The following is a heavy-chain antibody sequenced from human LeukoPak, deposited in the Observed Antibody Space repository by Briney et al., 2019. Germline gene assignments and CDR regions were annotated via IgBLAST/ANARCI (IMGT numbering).Heavy chain of an antibody. CDR2: IYYSGST. D-gene: IGHD3-3*01. CDR1: GGSISSGGYY. V-gene: IGHV4-61*08. J-gene: IGHJ3*02. CDR3: ARALRFLEWSSDAFDI. Sequence: PSQTLSLTCTVSGGSISSGGYYWSWIRQPPGKGLEWIGYIYYSGSTNYNPSLKSRVTISVDTSKNQFSLKLSSVTAADTAVYYCARALRFLEWSSDAFDIWGQGTMVTVSS.